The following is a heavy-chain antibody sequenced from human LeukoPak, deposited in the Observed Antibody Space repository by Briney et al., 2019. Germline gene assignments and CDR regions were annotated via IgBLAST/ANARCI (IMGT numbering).Heavy chain of an antibody. Sequence: GGSLRLSCAASGFTFSVSAIYWVRQASGKGLEWVGRIRNKANNYATAYAASVKGRFTISRDDSKNTAYLQMSSLKTEDTAVYYCAKHIYGVVSIQQWGQGTLVTVSS. D-gene: IGHD3-3*01. CDR3: AKHIYGVVSIQQ. J-gene: IGHJ1*01. CDR2: IRNKANNYAT. CDR1: GFTFSVSA. V-gene: IGHV3-73*01.